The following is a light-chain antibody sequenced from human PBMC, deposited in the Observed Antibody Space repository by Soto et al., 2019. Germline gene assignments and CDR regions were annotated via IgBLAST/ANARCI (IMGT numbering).Light chain of an antibody. CDR1: QSIRTW. Sequence: DIQMTQSPSTLSASVGDRVTITCRASQSIRTWLAWYQQKPGKAPRLLMYQASSLKSGVPSRFSGSGSETEFTLTITSLRPEDTATYYCQQFSAYLWTFGRGTKVDIK. J-gene: IGKJ1*01. CDR3: QQFSAYLWT. V-gene: IGKV1-5*03. CDR2: QAS.